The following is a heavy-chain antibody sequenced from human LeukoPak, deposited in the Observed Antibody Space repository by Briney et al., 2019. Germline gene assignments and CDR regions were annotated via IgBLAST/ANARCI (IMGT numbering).Heavy chain of an antibody. V-gene: IGHV4-39*01. CDR1: GGSISSSSYY. D-gene: IGHD7-27*01. Sequence: SETLSLTCTVSGGSISSSSYYWGWIRQPPGKGLEWIGSIYYSGSTYYNPSLKSRVSISIDTSKNQFSLNLSSVTAADTAVYYCATQLGFSYFDAFDIWGQGTMVTVSS. CDR3: ATQLGFSYFDAFDI. CDR2: IYYSGST. J-gene: IGHJ3*02.